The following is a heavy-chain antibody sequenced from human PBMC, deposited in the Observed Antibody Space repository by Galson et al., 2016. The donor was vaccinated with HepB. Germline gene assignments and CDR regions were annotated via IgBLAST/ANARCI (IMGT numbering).Heavy chain of an antibody. D-gene: IGHD2-15*01. J-gene: IGHJ6*02. CDR2: IYHSGST. CDR3: ATNGYYCVDV. Sequence: SETLSLTCGVFGRSISGTTWWSWVRQTPGKGLEWIGEIYHSGSTNYNPSLKSRVTISVDKSKNQLSLKLNSVTAADTAVYYCATNGYYCVDVWGQGTTVTVSS. CDR1: GRSISGTTW. V-gene: IGHV4-4*02.